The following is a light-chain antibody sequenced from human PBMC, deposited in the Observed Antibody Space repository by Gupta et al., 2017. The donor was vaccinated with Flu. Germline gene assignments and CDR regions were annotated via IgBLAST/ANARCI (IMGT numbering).Light chain of an antibody. Sequence: ISCRSSQSLLHSNGYNYLDWYLQKPGQSPQLLIYLGSNRASGVPDRFSGSGSGTDFTLKISRVEAEDVGVYYCIQALQTPYTFGQGTKLEIK. CDR2: LGS. V-gene: IGKV2-28*01. CDR1: QSLLHSNGYNY. J-gene: IGKJ2*01. CDR3: IQALQTPYT.